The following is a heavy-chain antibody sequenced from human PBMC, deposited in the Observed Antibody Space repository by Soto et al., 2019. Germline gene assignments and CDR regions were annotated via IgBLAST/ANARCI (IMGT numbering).Heavy chain of an antibody. CDR1: GDIFTSYA. D-gene: IGHD3-3*01. CDR3: ARNGVAGMDF. V-gene: IGHV1-69*06. CDR2: IIPMFGTP. Sequence: QVQLVQSGAEVKKPGSSVKVSCKASGDIFTSYAFSWVRQAPGQGLEWMGGIIPMFGTPNYAQKFQGRLTITADKSTSTAYMELRGLRSEDTAVYYCARNGVAGMDFWGQGTLVTVSS. J-gene: IGHJ4*02.